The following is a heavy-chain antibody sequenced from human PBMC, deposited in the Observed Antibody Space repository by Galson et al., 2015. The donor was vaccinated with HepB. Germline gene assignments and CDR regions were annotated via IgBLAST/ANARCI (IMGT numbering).Heavy chain of an antibody. CDR3: AKDNIVGASSVAFDI. D-gene: IGHD1-26*01. V-gene: IGHV3-23*01. CDR1: GFTFSIYP. CDR2: ISGDGGST. J-gene: IGHJ3*02. Sequence: SLRLSCAASGFTFSIYPMSWVRQAPGKGLEWISNISGDGGSTNCAGSVKGRFTISRDNSKNTLNLQMNSLRAEDTALYYCAKDNIVGASSVAFDIWGQGTMVTVS.